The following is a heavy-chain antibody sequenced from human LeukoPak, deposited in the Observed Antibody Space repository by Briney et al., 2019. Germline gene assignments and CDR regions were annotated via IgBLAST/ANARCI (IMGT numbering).Heavy chain of an antibody. CDR3: ARETYYFDY. V-gene: IGHV4-61*02. Sequence: SETLSLTCTVSGSSISSGSYYWSWIRQPAGKGLEWIGRIYTSGSTNYNPSLKSRVTISVDTSKNQFSLKLSSVTAADTAVYYCARETYYFDYWGQGTLVTVSS. CDR1: GSSISSGSYY. J-gene: IGHJ4*02. CDR2: IYTSGST.